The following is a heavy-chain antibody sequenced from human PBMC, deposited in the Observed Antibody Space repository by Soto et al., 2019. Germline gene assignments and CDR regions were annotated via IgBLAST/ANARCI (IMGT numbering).Heavy chain of an antibody. J-gene: IGHJ4*02. D-gene: IGHD2-21*02. CDR3: AKIVPATQY. V-gene: IGHV3-23*01. Sequence: GGSLRLSCAASGFTFSDYALSWVRQAPAKGLEWVSGISGSGATTYYADSVKGRFTISRDDSKNTLYLQMNSLRAEDTAVYYCAKIVPATQYWGQGTLVTVSS. CDR2: ISGSGATT. CDR1: GFTFSDYA.